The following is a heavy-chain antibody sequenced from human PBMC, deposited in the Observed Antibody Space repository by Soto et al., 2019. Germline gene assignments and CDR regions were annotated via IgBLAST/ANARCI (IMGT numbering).Heavy chain of an antibody. Sequence: ASLKVSCKASGYTFTSYGISWAQQETGQGLEWMGWISAYNGNTNYAQKLQGRVTMTTDTSTSTAYMELRSLRSDDTAVYYCARDPKGESYYYYYYYGMDVWGQGTTVTVSS. J-gene: IGHJ6*02. V-gene: IGHV1-18*01. D-gene: IGHD3-10*01. CDR1: GYTFTSYG. CDR2: ISAYNGNT. CDR3: ARDPKGESYYYYYYYGMDV.